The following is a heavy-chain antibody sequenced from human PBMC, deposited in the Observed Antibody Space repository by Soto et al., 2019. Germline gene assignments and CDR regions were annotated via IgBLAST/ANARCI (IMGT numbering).Heavy chain of an antibody. J-gene: IGHJ5*02. V-gene: IGHV1-58*01. CDR3: AADLSAGPNWFDP. CDR2: IVVGSGNT. CDR1: GFTFTSSA. Sequence: SVKVSCKXSGFTFTSSAVQWVRQARGQRLEWIGWIVVGSGNTNYAQKFQERVTITRDMSTSTAYMELSSLRSEDTAVYYCAADLSAGPNWFDPWGQGTLVTVSS.